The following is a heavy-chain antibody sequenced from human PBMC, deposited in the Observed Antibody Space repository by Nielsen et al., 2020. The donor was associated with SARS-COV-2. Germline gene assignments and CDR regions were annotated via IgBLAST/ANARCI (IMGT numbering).Heavy chain of an antibody. J-gene: IGHJ4*02. Sequence: GESLKISCAASGFTFSSYSVNWVRQAPGKGLEWVSSISSSSSYIYYADSVKGRFTISRDNAKNSLYLQMNSLRAEDTAVYYCARDRSWKSTVTTCFDYWGQGTLVTVSS. D-gene: IGHD4-17*01. CDR3: ARDRSWKSTVTTCFDY. V-gene: IGHV3-21*01. CDR2: ISSSSSYI. CDR1: GFTFSSYS.